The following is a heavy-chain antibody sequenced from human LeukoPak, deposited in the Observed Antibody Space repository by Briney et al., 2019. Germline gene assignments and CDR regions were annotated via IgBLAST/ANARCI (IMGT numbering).Heavy chain of an antibody. CDR2: INHSGST. CDR1: GGSFSGYY. V-gene: IGHV4-34*01. CDR3: ATETHGRQTY. J-gene: IGHJ4*02. Sequence: SETLSLTCAVYGGSFSGYYWSWIRQPPGKGLEWIGEINHSGSTNYNPSLKSRVTISVDTSKNQFSLKLSSVTAADTAVYYCATETHGRQTYWGQGTLVTVSS. D-gene: IGHD1-26*01.